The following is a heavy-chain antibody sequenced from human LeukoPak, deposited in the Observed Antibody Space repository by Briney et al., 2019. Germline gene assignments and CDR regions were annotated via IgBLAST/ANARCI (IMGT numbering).Heavy chain of an antibody. Sequence: AGSLRLSCAASGCTFTDYFMNWIRQAQGKGLGRVSSISISGSTIYYADSVKRLFTISRDNAKNSLYLQMNSLRAEDTAVYYCARSSDSSSLQYFQHWGQGTLVTVSS. D-gene: IGHD6-6*01. V-gene: IGHV3-11*01. CDR2: ISISGSTI. J-gene: IGHJ1*01. CDR1: GCTFTDYF. CDR3: ARSSDSSSLQYFQH.